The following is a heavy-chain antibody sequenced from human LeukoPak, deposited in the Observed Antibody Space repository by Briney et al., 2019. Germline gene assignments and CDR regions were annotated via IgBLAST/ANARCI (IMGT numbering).Heavy chain of an antibody. CDR3: ARKNKLLWFGELRGWFDP. Sequence: ASVKVSCKASGGTFSSYAISWVRQAPGQGLEWMGGIIPIFGTANYAQKFQGRVTITTDESTSTAYMELSSLRSEDTAVYYCARKNKLLWFGELRGWFDPWGQGTLVTVSS. J-gene: IGHJ5*02. CDR2: IIPIFGTA. CDR1: GGTFSSYA. D-gene: IGHD3-10*01. V-gene: IGHV1-69*05.